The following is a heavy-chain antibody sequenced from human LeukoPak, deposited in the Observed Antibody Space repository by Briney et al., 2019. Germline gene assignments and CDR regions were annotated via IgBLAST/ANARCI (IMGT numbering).Heavy chain of an antibody. D-gene: IGHD1-1*01. CDR3: ARDSTRVQTGTTP. Sequence: SETLSLTCAVSGGSISTSNSYWGWIRRPPGKGLEWVGSIYYSGNTYYNPSLKSRVTISVDTSKNQFSLILTSVTAADTAVYYCARDSTRVQTGTTPWGQGTLVTVSS. CDR1: GGSISTSNSY. J-gene: IGHJ5*02. V-gene: IGHV4-39*02. CDR2: IYYSGNT.